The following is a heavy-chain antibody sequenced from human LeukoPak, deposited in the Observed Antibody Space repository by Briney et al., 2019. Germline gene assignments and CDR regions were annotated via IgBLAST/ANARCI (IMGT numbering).Heavy chain of an antibody. J-gene: IGHJ4*02. Sequence: PSETLSLTCTVSNASISSNTYYRAWIRQPPGKGLEYIGGINYRGSTYYNPSLKSRVTLSVDTSKNQFSLKLNSVTAADTAVYYCATYKYDYVWGNQHFDYWGQGTLVAVSS. CDR3: ATYKYDYVWGNQHFDY. V-gene: IGHV4-39*07. CDR1: NASISSNTYY. CDR2: INYRGST. D-gene: IGHD3-16*01.